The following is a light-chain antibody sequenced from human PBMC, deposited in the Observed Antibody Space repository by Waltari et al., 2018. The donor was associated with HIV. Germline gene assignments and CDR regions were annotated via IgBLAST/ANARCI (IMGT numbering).Light chain of an antibody. J-gene: IGLJ3*02. Sequence: QSALTQPRSVSGSPRQSVTISCTGTSSDVGGYDSVSWYLQHPGKVPKLIIYEVIKRTSGVPDRFSGSKSGNTASLTISGLQTEDEADYFCCSYAGTYTYVLFGGGTKLTVL. CDR3: CSYAGTYTYVL. V-gene: IGLV2-11*01. CDR2: EVI. CDR1: SSDVGGYDS.